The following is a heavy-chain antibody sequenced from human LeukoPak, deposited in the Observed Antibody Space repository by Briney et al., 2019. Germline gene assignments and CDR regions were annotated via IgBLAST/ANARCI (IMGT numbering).Heavy chain of an antibody. CDR2: ISYDGSNK. CDR1: GFTFSSYA. Sequence: GGSLRLSCAASGFTFSSYAMHWVRQAPGKGLEWVAVISYDGSNKYYADSVKGRFTISRDNSKNTLYLQMNSLRAEDTAVYYCARRTYGDYVYYFDYWGQGTLVTVSS. V-gene: IGHV3-30-3*01. CDR3: ARRTYGDYVYYFDY. D-gene: IGHD4-17*01. J-gene: IGHJ4*02.